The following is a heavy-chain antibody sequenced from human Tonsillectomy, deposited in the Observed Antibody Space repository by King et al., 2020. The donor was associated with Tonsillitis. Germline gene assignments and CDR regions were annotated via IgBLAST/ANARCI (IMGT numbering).Heavy chain of an antibody. CDR2: IWYDGSNK. Sequence: QLVQSGGGVVQPGRSLRLSCAASGFTFRSYGMHWVRQAPRKGLEWVAIIWYDGSNKYYADSVKGRFTISRDNSENTLYLQMNSLRAEDTAIYYCARDREHYDFWTGYYTSGVGFDPWGQGTLVIVSS. J-gene: IGHJ5*02. CDR3: ARDREHYDFWTGYYTSGVGFDP. CDR1: GFTFRSYG. D-gene: IGHD3-3*01. V-gene: IGHV3-33*01.